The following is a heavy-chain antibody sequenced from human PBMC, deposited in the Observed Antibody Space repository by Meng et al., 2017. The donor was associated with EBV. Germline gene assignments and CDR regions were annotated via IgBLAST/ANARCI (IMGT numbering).Heavy chain of an antibody. D-gene: IGHD3/OR15-3a*01. V-gene: IGHV3-30-3*01. Sequence: QGKLVESGGGVVQPGRSLRLSCAASGFTFSGYAMHWVRQAPGKGLDWVAFISYDGSNEWYAGSVKGRFTISRDNSKNTLSLQMNSLRPEDTAIYYCARERTGYYAEYWGQGTLVTVSS. CDR3: ARERTGYYAEY. J-gene: IGHJ4*02. CDR1: GFTFSGYA. CDR2: ISYDGSNE.